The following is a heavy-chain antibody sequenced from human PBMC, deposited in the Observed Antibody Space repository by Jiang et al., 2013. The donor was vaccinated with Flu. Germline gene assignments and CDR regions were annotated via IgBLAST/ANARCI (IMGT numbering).Heavy chain of an antibody. J-gene: IGHJ4*02. CDR1: GYTFTGYY. CDR2: INPNSGGT. CDR3: ARGGYYYDSSGAPPPDY. D-gene: IGHD3-22*01. Sequence: GAEVKKPGASVKVSCKASGYTFTGYYMHWVRQAPGQGLEWMGWINPNSGGTNYAQKFQGRVTMTRDTSISTAYMELSRLRSDDTAVYYCARGGYYYDSSGAPPPDYWGQGTLVTVSS. V-gene: IGHV1-2*02.